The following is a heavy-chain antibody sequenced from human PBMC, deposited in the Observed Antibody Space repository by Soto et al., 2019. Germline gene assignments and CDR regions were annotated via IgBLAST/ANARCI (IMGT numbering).Heavy chain of an antibody. CDR3: ARDRVYYYDNSGYYNFDY. J-gene: IGHJ4*02. CDR1: GFTFSNYA. CDR2: VSYDGSKQ. D-gene: IGHD3-22*01. V-gene: IGHV3-30-3*01. Sequence: QVQLVESGGGVVQPGRSLRVSCAASGFTFSNYAMHWVRQAPGKGLEWVAVVSYDGSKQFYADSVEGRFTISRDSSKSTLYLQLDKLRDEDTAVYYCARDRVYYYDNSGYYNFDYWGQGTLVTVSS.